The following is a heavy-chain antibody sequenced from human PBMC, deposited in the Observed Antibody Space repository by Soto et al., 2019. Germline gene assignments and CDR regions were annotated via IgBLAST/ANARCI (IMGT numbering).Heavy chain of an antibody. D-gene: IGHD3-10*01. CDR3: ARAAGRSKLLPYYFDP. CDR1: GYAFTTSA. J-gene: IGHJ5*02. CDR2: INPATGDT. V-gene: IGHV1-3*01. Sequence: QVHLVQSGAEVQKPGASVRISCQASGYAFTTSAIHWVRQAPGQSLEWMGWINPATGDTKYSQNVRGRVTFALDTSATTAYMDLRSLASHDTAVHYCARAAGRSKLLPYYFDPWGQGTLVTVSS.